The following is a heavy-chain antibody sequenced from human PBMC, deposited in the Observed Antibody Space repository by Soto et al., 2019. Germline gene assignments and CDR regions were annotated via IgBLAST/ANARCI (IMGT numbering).Heavy chain of an antibody. CDR3: ARGVSAGVDY. D-gene: IGHD1-26*01. CDR1: GYSFTSLD. J-gene: IGHJ4*02. Sequence: QVQLVQSGAEVREPGASVKVSCKASGYSFTSLDINWVRQTAGQGLEWMGWMEPSTGRTGYAQKFQGRATMTRDTSIHTAYMELTTLTSDDTAFYYCARGVSAGVDYWGQGTLVTVSS. V-gene: IGHV1-8*01. CDR2: MEPSTGRT.